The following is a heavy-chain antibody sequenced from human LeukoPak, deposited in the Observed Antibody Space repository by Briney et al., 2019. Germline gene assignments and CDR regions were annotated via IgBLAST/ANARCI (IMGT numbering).Heavy chain of an antibody. CDR2: IIPIFGTA. CDR3: ARGLGCSSTSCPPNWFDP. Sequence: SVKVSSKASGGTFSSYAISWVRQAPGQGLEWMGGIIPIFGTANYAQKFQGRVTITADESTSTAYMELSSLRSEDTAVYYCARGLGCSSTSCPPNWFDPWGQGTLVTVSS. CDR1: GGTFSSYA. D-gene: IGHD2-2*01. V-gene: IGHV1-69*01. J-gene: IGHJ5*02.